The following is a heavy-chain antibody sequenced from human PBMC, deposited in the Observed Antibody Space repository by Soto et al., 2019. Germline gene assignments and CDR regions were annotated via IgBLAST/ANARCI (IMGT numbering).Heavy chain of an antibody. CDR3: ARDGYCSGGSCYYYYYMDV. CDR1: GFTLSTYS. J-gene: IGHJ6*03. Sequence: SLRLCCAASGFTLSTYSMNWVRQAPGKGLEWVSYISKSSGTTDYADSVKGRFTISRDNVKSSLYLQMNSLRAEDTAVYYCARDGYCSGGSCYYYYYMDVWGKGTTVTVSS. CDR2: ISKSSGTT. V-gene: IGHV3-48*01. D-gene: IGHD2-15*01.